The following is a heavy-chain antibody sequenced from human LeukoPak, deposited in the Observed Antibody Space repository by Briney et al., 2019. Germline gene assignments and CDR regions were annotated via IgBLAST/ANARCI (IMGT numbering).Heavy chain of an antibody. V-gene: IGHV3-30*18. D-gene: IGHD5-12*01. CDR2: ISYDGSNK. J-gene: IGHJ4*02. Sequence: PGGSLRLSCAASGFTFSSYGMYWVRQAPGKGLEWVAVISYDGSNKYYADSVKGRFTISRDNSKNTLYLQMNSLRAEDTAVYYCAKGFRVATTHFDYWGQGTLVTVSS. CDR3: AKGFRVATTHFDY. CDR1: GFTFSSYG.